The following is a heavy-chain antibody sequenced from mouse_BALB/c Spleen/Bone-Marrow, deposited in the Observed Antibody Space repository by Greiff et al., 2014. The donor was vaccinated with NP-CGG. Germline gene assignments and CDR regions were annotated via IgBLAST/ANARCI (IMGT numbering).Heavy chain of an antibody. Sequence: EVKLVESGGGLVKPGGSLKLSCAASGFAFSRYDMSWVRQTPEKRLEWVAYITNGGDNTYYPDTVKGRFTISRDNAKNTLYLQMSSLKSEDTAMYYRVRHKNYYAMDYWGQGTSVTVSS. CDR3: VRHKNYYAMDY. V-gene: IGHV5-12-1*01. CDR1: GFAFSRYD. CDR2: ITNGGDNT. J-gene: IGHJ4*01.